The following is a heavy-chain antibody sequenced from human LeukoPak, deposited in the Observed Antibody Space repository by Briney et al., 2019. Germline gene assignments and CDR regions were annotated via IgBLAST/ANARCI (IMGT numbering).Heavy chain of an antibody. CDR2: IYSDGST. J-gene: IGHJ4*02. V-gene: IGHV3-66*01. CDR1: GFTVSSNY. D-gene: IGHD6-6*01. Sequence: PGGSLRLSCAVSGFTVSSNYMSWVRQAPGKGLEWVSVIYSDGSTYYADSVKGRFITSRDNSKNTLYLQMNSLRAEDTAVFYCARDKGTSYLSSFDYWGQGTLVTVSS. CDR3: ARDKGTSYLSSFDY.